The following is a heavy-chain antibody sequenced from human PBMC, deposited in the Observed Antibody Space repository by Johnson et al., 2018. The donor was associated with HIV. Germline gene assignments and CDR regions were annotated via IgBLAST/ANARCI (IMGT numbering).Heavy chain of an antibody. D-gene: IGHD3-22*01. CDR3: ARDLTHYYDSHDAFDI. CDR1: GFTFSDYY. J-gene: IGHJ3*02. CDR2: IYSGGST. V-gene: IGHV3-66*02. Sequence: VQLVESGGGLVKPGGSLRLSCAASGFTFSDYYMSWIRQAPGKGLEWVSVIYSGGSTYYADSVKGRFTISRDNSKNTLYLQMNRLRSEDTAIYYCARDLTHYYDSHDAFDIWGQGTMVTVSS.